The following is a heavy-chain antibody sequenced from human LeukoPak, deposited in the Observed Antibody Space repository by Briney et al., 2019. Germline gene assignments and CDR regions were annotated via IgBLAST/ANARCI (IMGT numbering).Heavy chain of an antibody. CDR1: GFTFSTYA. Sequence: GGSLRLSCAASGFTFSTYAMSWVRQAPGKGLEWVASLSSSGDRTFYADSVKDRFTISRDNPENTLYLQMSRLRAEDTAVYYCAKDRPNYHESNGHYYRPNGDYWGQGTLVTVSS. D-gene: IGHD3-22*01. V-gene: IGHV3-23*01. CDR2: LSSSGDRT. CDR3: AKDRPNYHESNGHYYRPNGDY. J-gene: IGHJ4*02.